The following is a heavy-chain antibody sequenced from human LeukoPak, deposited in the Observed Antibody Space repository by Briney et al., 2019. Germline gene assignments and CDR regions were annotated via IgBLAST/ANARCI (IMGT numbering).Heavy chain of an antibody. CDR2: INPNSGGT. CDR1: GYTFTSYA. J-gene: IGHJ5*02. V-gene: IGHV1-2*02. Sequence: ASVKVSCKASGYTFTSYAMHWVRQAPGQGLEWMGWINPNSGGTNYAQKFQGRVTMTRDTSISTAYMELSRLRSDDTAVYYCARNSDIVVVTAIRGENWFDPWGQGTLVTVSS. CDR3: ARNSDIVVVTAIRGENWFDP. D-gene: IGHD2-21*02.